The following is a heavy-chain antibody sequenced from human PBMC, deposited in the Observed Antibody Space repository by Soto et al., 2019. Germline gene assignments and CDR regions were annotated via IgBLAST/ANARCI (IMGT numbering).Heavy chain of an antibody. CDR2: ISDSATTM. V-gene: IGHV3-11*01. CDR3: ARDTAFISSGLFNP. J-gene: IGHJ5*02. CDR1: GFTFSDYY. D-gene: IGHD3-22*01. Sequence: GGSLRLSCAASGFTFSDYYMSWVRQAPGKGLEWISHISDSATTMYYADSVKGRFTISRDNARKSLFLHMNSLRAEDTAVYYCARDTAFISSGLFNPWGQGTLVTVSS.